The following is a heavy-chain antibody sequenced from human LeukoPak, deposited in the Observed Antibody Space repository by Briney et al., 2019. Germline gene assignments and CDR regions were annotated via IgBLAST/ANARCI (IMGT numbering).Heavy chain of an antibody. CDR1: GASISSSIFY. CDR2: VFYGRTS. CDR3: ARHQDTGNYERAFDI. J-gene: IGHJ3*02. V-gene: IGHV4-39*01. Sequence: PSETLSLTCTVSGASISSSIFYWGWVRQPPGKGLEWIGSVFYGRTSYYNPSLKSRATISVDTSRNQFSLNLSSMTAADTAMYYCARHQDTGNYERAFDIWGLGTMVTVSS. D-gene: IGHD1-7*01.